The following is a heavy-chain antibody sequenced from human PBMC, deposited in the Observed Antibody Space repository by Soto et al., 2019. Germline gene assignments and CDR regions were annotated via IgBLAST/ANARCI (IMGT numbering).Heavy chain of an antibody. CDR3: AKDLQEYSSSYFDY. V-gene: IGHV3-9*01. CDR2: ISWNSGSI. Sequence: GGSLRLSCAASGFTFDDYAMHWVRQAPGKGLEWVSGISWNSGSIGYADSVKGRFTISRDNAKNSLYLQMNSLRAEDTALYYCAKDLQEYSSSYFDYWGQGTLVTVSS. CDR1: GFTFDDYA. D-gene: IGHD6-13*01. J-gene: IGHJ4*02.